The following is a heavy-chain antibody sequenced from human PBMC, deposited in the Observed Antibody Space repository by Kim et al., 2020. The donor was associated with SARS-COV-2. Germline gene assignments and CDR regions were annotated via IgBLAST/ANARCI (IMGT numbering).Heavy chain of an antibody. D-gene: IGHD6-19*01. CDR2: YGGGGT. J-gene: IGHJ4*02. CDR3: ATLAAGG. V-gene: IGHV3-53*01. Sequence: YGGGGTYYAASVKGRFTISRDNSKNTLYLQMNGLRGDDTAAYYCATLAAGGWGQGTLVSVSS.